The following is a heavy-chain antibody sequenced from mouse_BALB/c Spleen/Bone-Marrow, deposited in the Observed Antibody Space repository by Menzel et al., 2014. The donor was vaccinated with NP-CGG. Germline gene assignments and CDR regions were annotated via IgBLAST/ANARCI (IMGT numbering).Heavy chain of an antibody. Sequence: EVQGVESGPGLVRPSQSLSLTCTVTGYSITSDCAWNWIRQFPGNKLEWMGYISYSGSTSYNPSLKSRISITRDTSKNQFFLQLNSVTTEDTATYYCARRDYDDYAMDYWGQGTSVTVSS. CDR1: GYSITSDCA. CDR3: ARRDYDDYAMDY. CDR2: ISYSGST. V-gene: IGHV3-2*02. D-gene: IGHD2-4*01. J-gene: IGHJ4*01.